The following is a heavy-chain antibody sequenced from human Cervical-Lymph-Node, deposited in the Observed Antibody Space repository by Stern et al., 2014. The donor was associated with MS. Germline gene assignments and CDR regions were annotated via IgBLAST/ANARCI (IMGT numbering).Heavy chain of an antibody. D-gene: IGHD3-10*01. V-gene: IGHV1-24*01. Sequence: VQLVESGAEVKKPGASVKVSCKVSGSTLTDFFMHWVRQPPGKGLEWMGGFDPEDGETIYAQKFQGRVTMTEDTSTDTAYMEFSSLRSDDTAVYYCATDYNYWGQGTLVTVSS. CDR1: GSTLTDFF. CDR2: FDPEDGET. CDR3: ATDYNY. J-gene: IGHJ4*02.